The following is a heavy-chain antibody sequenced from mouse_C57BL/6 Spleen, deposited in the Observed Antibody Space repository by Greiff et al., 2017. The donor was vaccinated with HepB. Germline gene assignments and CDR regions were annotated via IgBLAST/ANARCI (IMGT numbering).Heavy chain of an antibody. CDR3: ARANYDYDGAFAY. D-gene: IGHD2-4*01. J-gene: IGHJ3*01. CDR1: GFTFSDYY. Sequence: EVQVVESEGGLVQPGSSMKLSCTASGFTFSDYYMAWVRQVPEKGLEWVANINYDGSSTYYLDSLKSRFIISRDNAKNILYLQMSSLKSEDTATYYCARANYDYDGAFAYWGQGTLVTVSA. CDR2: INYDGSST. V-gene: IGHV5-16*01.